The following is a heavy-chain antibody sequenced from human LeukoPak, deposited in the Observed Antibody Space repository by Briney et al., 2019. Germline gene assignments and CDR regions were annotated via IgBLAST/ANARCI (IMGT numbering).Heavy chain of an antibody. CDR2: IRSKANSYAT. J-gene: IGHJ6*03. V-gene: IGHV3-73*01. CDR3: AKDYEDFWNVYYYYMDV. D-gene: IGHD3-3*02. CDR1: GFTFSGSA. Sequence: GGSLRLSCAASGFTFSGSAMHWVRQASGKGLECVGRIRSKANSYATAYAASVKGRFTISRDNSKNTLYLQMNSLRAEDTAVYYCAKDYEDFWNVYYYYMDVWGKGTTVTVSS.